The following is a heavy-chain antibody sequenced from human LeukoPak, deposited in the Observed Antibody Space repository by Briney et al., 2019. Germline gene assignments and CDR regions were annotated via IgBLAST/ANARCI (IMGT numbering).Heavy chain of an antibody. J-gene: IGHJ4*02. CDR3: AREAVAGRNYDY. V-gene: IGHV1-2*06. D-gene: IGHD6-19*01. CDR2: INPNSGGT. Sequence: GASVKVSCKASGYTFTGYYMHWVRQAPGQGLEWMGRINPNSGGTNYAQKFQGRVTMTRDTSISTAYVELSRLRSDDTAVYYCAREAVAGRNYDYWGQGTLVTVSS. CDR1: GYTFTGYY.